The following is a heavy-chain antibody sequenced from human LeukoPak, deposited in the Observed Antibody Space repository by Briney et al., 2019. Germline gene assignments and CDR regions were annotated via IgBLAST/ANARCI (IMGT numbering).Heavy chain of an antibody. D-gene: IGHD3-10*01. Sequence: SVKVSCKASGGTFSSYAISWVRQAPGQGLEWMGGIIPIFGTANYAQKFQGRVTITADKSTSTAYMELSSLRSEDTAVYYCARVEMVRGVIYYFDYWGQGTLVIVSS. CDR2: IIPIFGTA. J-gene: IGHJ4*02. CDR1: GGTFSSYA. CDR3: ARVEMVRGVIYYFDY. V-gene: IGHV1-69*06.